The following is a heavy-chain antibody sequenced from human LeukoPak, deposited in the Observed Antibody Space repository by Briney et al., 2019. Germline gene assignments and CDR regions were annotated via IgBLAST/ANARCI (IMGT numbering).Heavy chain of an antibody. V-gene: IGHV4-34*01. CDR1: GGSFSGYY. Sequence: SETLSLTCAVYGGSFSGYYWSWIRQPPGKGLEWIGEINHSGSTNYNPSLKSRVTISVDTSKNQFPLKLSSVTAADTAVYYCARNRIVGGEYWFDPWGQGTLVTVSS. D-gene: IGHD1-26*01. J-gene: IGHJ5*02. CDR2: INHSGST. CDR3: ARNRIVGGEYWFDP.